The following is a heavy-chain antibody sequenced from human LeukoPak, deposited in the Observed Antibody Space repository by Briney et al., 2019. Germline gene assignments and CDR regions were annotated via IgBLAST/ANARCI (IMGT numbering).Heavy chain of an antibody. CDR1: GFTFSDYY. D-gene: IGHD6-13*01. CDR3: TTFCGSSWYDDAFDI. J-gene: IGHJ3*02. Sequence: KPGGSLRLSCAASGFTFSDYYMSWIRQAPGKGLEWVGRIKSKTDGGTTDYAAPVKGRFTISRDDSKNTLYLQMNSLKTEDTAVYYCTTFCGSSWYDDAFDIWGQGTMVTVSS. CDR2: IKSKTDGGTT. V-gene: IGHV3-15*01.